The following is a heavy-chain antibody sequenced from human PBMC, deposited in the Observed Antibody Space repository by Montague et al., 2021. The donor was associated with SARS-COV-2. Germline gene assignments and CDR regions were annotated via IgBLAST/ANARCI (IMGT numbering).Heavy chain of an antibody. J-gene: IGHJ6*02. D-gene: IGHD6-6*01. CDR1: GGSIASGNYY. CDR2: VDTSGRT. V-gene: IGHV4-61*02. CDR3: ARDRPSTLKTFYYCALDV. Sequence: TLSLTCAVSGGSIASGNYYWTWVRLPAGKGLEGLGRVDTSGRTSYKPSLKSRVTISVDTSKNHFSLNLTSVTAADTAVYYCARDRPSTLKTFYYCALDVWGQGTPVTVSS.